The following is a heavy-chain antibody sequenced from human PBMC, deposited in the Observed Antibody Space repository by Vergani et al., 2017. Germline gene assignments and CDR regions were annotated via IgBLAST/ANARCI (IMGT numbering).Heavy chain of an antibody. V-gene: IGHV1-69*01. CDR2: IIPIFGTA. CDR1: GGTFSSYA. D-gene: IGHD3-22*01. Sequence: VQLVESGAEVKKPGSSVKVSCKASGGTFSSYAISWVRQAPGQGLEWMGGIIPIFGTANYAQKFQGRVTITADESTSTAYMELSSLRSEDTAVYYCARDKAFGRYYDSSEFDYWGQGTLVTVSS. CDR3: ARDKAFGRYYDSSEFDY. J-gene: IGHJ4*02.